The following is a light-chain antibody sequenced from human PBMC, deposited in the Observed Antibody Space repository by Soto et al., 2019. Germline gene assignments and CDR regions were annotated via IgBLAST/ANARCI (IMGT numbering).Light chain of an antibody. V-gene: IGLV3-9*01. J-gene: IGLJ3*02. CDR2: RDT. CDR3: QVWESSTAV. Sequence: SYELTQPLSVSVALGQTARITCGGNNIGRKNVHWYQQKPGQAPVLVIYRDTNRPSGIPERFSGSNSGNTASLTISRAQAGDESDYYCQVWESSTAVFGGGTQLTVL. CDR1: NIGRKN.